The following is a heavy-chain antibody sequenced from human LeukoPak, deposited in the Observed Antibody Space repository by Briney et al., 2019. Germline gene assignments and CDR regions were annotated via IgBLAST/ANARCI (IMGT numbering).Heavy chain of an antibody. Sequence: GGSLRLSCAASGFTFSSYWMHWVRHAPGKGLVWVSRINSDGSSTSYADSVKGRFTISRDNAKNTLYLQMNSLRAEDTAVYYCAGEDEYSYGIGSDAFDIWGQGTMVTASS. CDR3: AGEDEYSYGIGSDAFDI. J-gene: IGHJ3*02. CDR2: INSDGSST. D-gene: IGHD5-18*01. V-gene: IGHV3-74*01. CDR1: GFTFSSYW.